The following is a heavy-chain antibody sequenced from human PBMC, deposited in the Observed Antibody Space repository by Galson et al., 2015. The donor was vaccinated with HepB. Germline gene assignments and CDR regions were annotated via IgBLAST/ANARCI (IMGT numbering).Heavy chain of an antibody. D-gene: IGHD3-10*01. Sequence: QSGAEVKKPGESLKISCKGSGYSFTSYWIGWVRQMPGKGLEWMGIIYPGDSDTRYSPSFQGQVTISADKSISTAYLQWSSLKASDTAMYYCARSPYYYVSGGFLTPYNWFDPWAQGPLVTFSP. J-gene: IGHJ5*02. CDR3: ARSPYYYVSGGFLTPYNWFDP. CDR2: IYPGDSDT. V-gene: IGHV5-51*01. CDR1: GYSFTSYW.